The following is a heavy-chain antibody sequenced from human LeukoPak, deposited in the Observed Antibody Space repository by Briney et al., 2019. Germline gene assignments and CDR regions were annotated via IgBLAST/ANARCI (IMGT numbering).Heavy chain of an antibody. V-gene: IGHV3-23*01. D-gene: IGHD7-27*01. CDR1: EFTFGDYA. CDR2: ISGSGGST. J-gene: IGHJ4*02. Sequence: GGSLRLSCTASEFTFGDYAMSWVRQAPGKGLEWVSAISGSGGSTYYADSVKGRFTISRDNSKNTLYLQTNSLTAEDTAVYYCAGRAELGRGFDYWGQGTLVTVSS. CDR3: AGRAELGRGFDY.